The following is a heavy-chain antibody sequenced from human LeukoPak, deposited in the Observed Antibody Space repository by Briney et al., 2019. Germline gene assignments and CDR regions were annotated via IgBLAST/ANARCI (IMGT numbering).Heavy chain of an antibody. J-gene: IGHJ4*02. CDR1: GYSFTSYW. Sequence: GESLKISCKGSGYSFTSYWIGWVRQMPGKGLEWMGIIYPGDSDTRYSPSFQGQVTISADKSISTAYLQWSSLKASDTAMYYRARFAVAYSSGWYDSDFDYWGQGTLVTVSS. CDR3: ARFAVAYSSGWYDSDFDY. CDR2: IYPGDSDT. D-gene: IGHD6-19*01. V-gene: IGHV5-51*01.